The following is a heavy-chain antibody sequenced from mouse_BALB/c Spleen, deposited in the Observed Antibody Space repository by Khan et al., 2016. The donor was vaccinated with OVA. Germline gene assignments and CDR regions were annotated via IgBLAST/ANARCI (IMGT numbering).Heavy chain of an antibody. CDR2: IYPGNTDT. D-gene: IGHD4-1*01. J-gene: IGHJ3*01. CDR3: TRRNWDVAWFAY. CDR1: GYTFTSYW. Sequence: VQLKESGTVLARPGASVKMSCKASGYTFTSYWMHWVKQRPGQGLEWIGDIYPGNTDTNYNQKFKDKAKLTAVTSTSTAYMELSSLTNEDSAVYYCTRRNWDVAWFAYWGQGTLVTVSA. V-gene: IGHV1-5*01.